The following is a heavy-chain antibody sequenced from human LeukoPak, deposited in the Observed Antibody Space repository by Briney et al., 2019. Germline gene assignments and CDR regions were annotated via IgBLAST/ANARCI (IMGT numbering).Heavy chain of an antibody. CDR3: ARHVSPFGSSDWFDP. CDR2: IFNSRNT. CDR1: GGSITNYY. J-gene: IGHJ5*02. Sequence: SETLSLTCTVSGGSITNYYWSWIRQPPGKGLEWIGNIFNSRNTNYNPSLSSRVTISVDTSKNRFSLKVSSVTAADTAVYYCARHVSPFGSSDWFDPWGQGTLVTASS. V-gene: IGHV4-59*08. D-gene: IGHD3-16*01.